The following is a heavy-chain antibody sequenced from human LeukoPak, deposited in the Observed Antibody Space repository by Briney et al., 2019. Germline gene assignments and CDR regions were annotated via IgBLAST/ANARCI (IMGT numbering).Heavy chain of an antibody. V-gene: IGHV3-7*01. CDR1: GFTFSSYR. CDR2: IKQDGTEK. CDR3: ARDTGYSSGWFSDY. D-gene: IGHD6-19*01. Sequence: GGSLRLSCAGSGFTFSSYRMSWVRQAPGKGLEWVANIKQDGTEKYYVDSVKGRFTISRDNAKNSLYLQMNSLRAEDTAVYYCARDTGYSSGWFSDYWGQGTLVTVSS. J-gene: IGHJ4*02.